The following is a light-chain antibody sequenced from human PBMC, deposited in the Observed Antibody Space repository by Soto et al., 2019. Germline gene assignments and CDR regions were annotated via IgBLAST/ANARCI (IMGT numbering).Light chain of an antibody. J-gene: IGKJ4*01. CDR1: QSVNSN. CDR2: GAS. V-gene: IGKV3-15*01. CDR3: QQYNDWLT. Sequence: EIVMTQSRATLSVSPGERATLSCRASQSVNSNLAWYQQKPGQAPRLLLYGASTRATGIPARFSGSGSGTEFTLTISSLQSEDFAVYYCQQYNDWLTFGGGTKVEIK.